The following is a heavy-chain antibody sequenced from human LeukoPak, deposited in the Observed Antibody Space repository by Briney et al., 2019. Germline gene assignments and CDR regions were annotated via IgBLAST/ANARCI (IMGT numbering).Heavy chain of an antibody. V-gene: IGHV4-59*01. Sequence: SETLSLTCTVSGGSISSYYWSWIRQPPGKGLEWIGYIYYSGSTNYNPSLKSRVTISVDTSKNQFSLKLSSVTAADTAVYYCARGPLLLEWALDYWGQGTLVTVSS. CDR2: IYYSGST. CDR1: GGSISSYY. CDR3: ARGPLLLEWALDY. J-gene: IGHJ4*02. D-gene: IGHD3-3*01.